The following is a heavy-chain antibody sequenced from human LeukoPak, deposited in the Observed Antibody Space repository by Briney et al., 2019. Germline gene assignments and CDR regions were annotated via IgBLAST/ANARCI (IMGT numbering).Heavy chain of an antibody. CDR1: GFTVSSNY. Sequence: PGGSLRLSCAASGFTVSSNYMSWVRQAPGKGLEWVSVIYSGGSTYYADSVKGRFTISRDNSKNTLYLQMDSLRAEDTAVYYCARELDGYNWGDYWGQGTLVTVSS. D-gene: IGHD5-24*01. V-gene: IGHV3-53*05. CDR2: IYSGGST. CDR3: ARELDGYNWGDY. J-gene: IGHJ4*02.